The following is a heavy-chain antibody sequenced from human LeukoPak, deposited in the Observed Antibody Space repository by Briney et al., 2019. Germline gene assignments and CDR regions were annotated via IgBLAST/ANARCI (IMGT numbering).Heavy chain of an antibody. CDR3: ARESSTSYAFDY. D-gene: IGHD2-2*01. V-gene: IGHV3-48*03. CDR1: GFTFSSYE. Sequence: GGSLRLSCAASGFTFSSYEMNWVRQAPGKGLEWVSYISSSGSTIYYADSVKGRFTISRDNAKNSLYLQMNSLRAEDTAVYYCARESSTSYAFDYWGQGTLVTVSS. CDR2: ISSSGSTI. J-gene: IGHJ4*02.